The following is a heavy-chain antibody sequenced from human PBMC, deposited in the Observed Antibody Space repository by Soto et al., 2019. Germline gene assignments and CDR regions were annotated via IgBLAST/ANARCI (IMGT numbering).Heavy chain of an antibody. CDR3: ARLDSTEFYFDY. V-gene: IGHV3-11*06. CDR2: MSSTSGFT. J-gene: IGHJ4*02. D-gene: IGHD2-21*01. CDR1: GFSFSDYY. Sequence: GGSLRLSCAASGFSFSDYYMSWIRQAPGKGLEWLSYMSSTSGFTNYADSVKGRFTISRDNAENSLDLQMNSLGVEDTAVYYCARLDSTEFYFDYWGQGTLVTVSS.